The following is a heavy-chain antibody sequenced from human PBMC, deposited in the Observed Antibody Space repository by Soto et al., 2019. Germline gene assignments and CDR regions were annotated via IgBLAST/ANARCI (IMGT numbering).Heavy chain of an antibody. Sequence: PGGSLRLSCAVSGITFSAYAMHWVRQAQGKGLEWVARINSDGRRTSYADSVKGRFTISRDNAKNTLYLQMNSLRAEDTAVYYCARDHSPYIVVVVAATGDAFDIWGQGTMVTVSS. D-gene: IGHD2-15*01. CDR3: ARDHSPYIVVVVAATGDAFDI. CDR1: GITFSAYA. V-gene: IGHV3-74*01. J-gene: IGHJ3*02. CDR2: INSDGRRT.